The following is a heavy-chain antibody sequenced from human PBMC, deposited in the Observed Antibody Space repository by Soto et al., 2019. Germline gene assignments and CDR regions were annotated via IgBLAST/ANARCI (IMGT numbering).Heavy chain of an antibody. CDR3: ARIRIAAAGTGWFDP. Sequence: QVQLQESGPGLLKPSETLSLTCTVSGGSISSYYWSWIRQPPGKGLEWIGYIYYSGSTNYNPSLKSRVTISVDTSKNQFSLKLSSVTAADTAVYYCARIRIAAAGTGWFDPWGQGTLVTVSS. D-gene: IGHD6-13*01. CDR1: GGSISSYY. V-gene: IGHV4-59*01. J-gene: IGHJ5*02. CDR2: IYYSGST.